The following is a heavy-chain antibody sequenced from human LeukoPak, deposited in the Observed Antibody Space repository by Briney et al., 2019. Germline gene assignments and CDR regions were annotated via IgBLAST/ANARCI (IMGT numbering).Heavy chain of an antibody. CDR2: ISSSSSYT. J-gene: IGHJ6*01. CDR3: ARAMVRGVIRKDNYYYYGMDV. Sequence: GGSLRLSCAASGFTFSSYSMNWVRQAPGKGLEWVSSISSSSSYTYYADSVKGRFTISRDNAKNSLYLQMNSLRAEDTAVYYCARAMVRGVIRKDNYYYYGMDVWGEGATVSV. V-gene: IGHV3-21*01. D-gene: IGHD3-10*01. CDR1: GFTFSSYS.